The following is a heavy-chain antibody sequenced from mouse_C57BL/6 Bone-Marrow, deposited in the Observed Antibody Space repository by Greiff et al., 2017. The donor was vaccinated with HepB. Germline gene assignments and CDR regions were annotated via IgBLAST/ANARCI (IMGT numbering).Heavy chain of an antibody. CDR1: GYTFTSYW. Sequence: VQLQQPGAELVKPGASVKLSCKASGYTFTSYWMHWVKQRPGRGLEWIGRIDPNSGGTKYNEKFKSKATLTVDKPSSTAYMELSSLTSENSAVYDYARSTYCSGCQYYFDYWGKGTTLTVSS. CDR2: IDPNSGGT. D-gene: IGHD3-2*02. CDR3: ARSTYCSGCQYYFDY. V-gene: IGHV1-72*01. J-gene: IGHJ2*01.